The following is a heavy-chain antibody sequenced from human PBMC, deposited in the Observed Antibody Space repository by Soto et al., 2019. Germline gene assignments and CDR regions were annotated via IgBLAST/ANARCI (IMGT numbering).Heavy chain of an antibody. Sequence: ASVKVSCKASGYTFTSYAMHWVRQAPGQRLEWMGWINAGNGNTKYSQKFQGRVTITRDTSASTAYMELSSLRSEDTAVYYCARDLGISITMVRGANSYYMDVWGKGTTVTAP. CDR2: INAGNGNT. V-gene: IGHV1-3*01. CDR3: ARDLGISITMVRGANSYYMDV. J-gene: IGHJ6*03. CDR1: GYTFTSYA. D-gene: IGHD3-10*01.